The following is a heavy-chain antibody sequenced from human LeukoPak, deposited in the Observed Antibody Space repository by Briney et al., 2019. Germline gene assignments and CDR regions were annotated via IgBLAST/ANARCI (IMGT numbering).Heavy chain of an antibody. Sequence: HGASVKVSCKASGGTFSSYAISWVRQAPGQGLEWMGGIIPIFGTANYAQKFQGRVTITTDESTSTAYMELSSLRSGDTAVYYCARDALAGNYYCMDVWGKGTTVTVSS. CDR1: GGTFSSYA. CDR3: ARDALAGNYYCMDV. D-gene: IGHD6-19*01. J-gene: IGHJ6*03. CDR2: IIPIFGTA. V-gene: IGHV1-69*05.